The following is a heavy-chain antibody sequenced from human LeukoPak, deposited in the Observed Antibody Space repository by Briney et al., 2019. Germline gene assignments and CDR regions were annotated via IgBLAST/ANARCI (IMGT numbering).Heavy chain of an antibody. CDR1: GFTFSSYG. V-gene: IGHV3-33*01. CDR2: IWYDGSNK. CDR3: ARGQTPPASSYIVATEGDYFDY. J-gene: IGHJ4*02. D-gene: IGHD5-12*01. Sequence: GGSLRLSCAASGFTFSSYGMHWVRQAPGKGLEWVAVIWYDGSNKYYADSVKGRFTISRDNSKNTLYLQMNSLRAEDTAVYYCARGQTPPASSYIVATEGDYFDYWGQGTLVTVSS.